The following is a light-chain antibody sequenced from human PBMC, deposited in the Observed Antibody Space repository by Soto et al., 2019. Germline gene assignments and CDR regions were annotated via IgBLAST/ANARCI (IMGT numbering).Light chain of an antibody. CDR3: QQLNSYPLT. Sequence: DIQLTQSPSFLSASVGDRVTITCRASQGISSYLAWYQQKPCKAPKLLIYAASTLQSGVPSRFSGSGSGTEFTLTITSLQPEDFATYYGQQLNSYPLTFGPETKVDIK. J-gene: IGKJ3*01. CDR2: AAS. V-gene: IGKV1-9*01. CDR1: QGISSY.